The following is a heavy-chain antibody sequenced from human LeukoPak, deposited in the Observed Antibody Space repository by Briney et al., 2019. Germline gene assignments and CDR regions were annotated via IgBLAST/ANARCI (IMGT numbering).Heavy chain of an antibody. CDR1: GYTSYY. J-gene: IGHJ4*02. Sequence: ASVKVSCKASGYTSYYMHWVRQAPGQGLEWMGIINPSGGSTPYAQKFQGRVTMTRDTSTSTVYMELSRLRSEDTAVYYCARDRDDDILTGYPDYSFDYWGQGTLVTVSS. CDR2: INPSGGST. CDR3: ARDRDDDILTGYPDYSFDY. D-gene: IGHD3-9*01. V-gene: IGHV1-46*01.